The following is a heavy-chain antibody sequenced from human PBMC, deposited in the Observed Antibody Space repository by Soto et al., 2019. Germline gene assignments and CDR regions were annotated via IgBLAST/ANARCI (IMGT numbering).Heavy chain of an antibody. CDR3: ARGVDIVGVPASDYYYYGMDV. V-gene: IGHV1-3*01. CDR2: INAGNGNT. D-gene: IGHD2-2*03. Sequence: ASVKVSCKASGYTFTSYAMHWVRQAPGQRLEWMGWINAGNGNTKYSQKFQGRVTITRDTSASTAYMELSSLRSEDTAVYYCARGVDIVGVPASDYYYYGMDVWGQGTTVTVSS. J-gene: IGHJ6*02. CDR1: GYTFTSYA.